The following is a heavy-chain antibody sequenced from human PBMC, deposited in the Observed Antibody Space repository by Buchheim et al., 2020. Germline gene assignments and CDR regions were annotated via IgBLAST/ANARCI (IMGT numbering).Heavy chain of an antibody. CDR1: GYTFTSYD. CDR3: ARLLKRWLQPGVVVYYFDY. V-gene: IGHV1-8*01. J-gene: IGHJ4*02. CDR2: MNPNSGNT. D-gene: IGHD5-24*01. Sequence: QVQLVQSGAEVKKPGASVKVSCKASGYTFTSYDINWVRQAPGQGLEWMGWMNPNSGNTGYAQKLQGRVTMTRNTSISTAYMELSSLRSEDTAVYYCARLLKRWLQPGVVVYYFDYWGQGTL.